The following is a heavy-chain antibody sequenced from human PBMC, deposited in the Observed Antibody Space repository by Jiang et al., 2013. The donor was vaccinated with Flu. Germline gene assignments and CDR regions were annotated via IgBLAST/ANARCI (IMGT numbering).Heavy chain of an antibody. CDR1: GGSISSSSYY. V-gene: IGHV4-39*01. CDR3: ARIVAVAGMTQYYYYGMDV. D-gene: IGHD6-19*01. J-gene: IGHJ6*02. Sequence: PGLVKPSETLSLSCTVSGGSISSSSYYWGWIRQPPGKGLEWIGSIYYSGNTYYNPSLKSRVTISVDTSKNQFSLKLSSVTAAETAVYYCARIVAVAGMTQYYYYGMDVWGQGTHGHRLL. CDR2: IYYSGNT.